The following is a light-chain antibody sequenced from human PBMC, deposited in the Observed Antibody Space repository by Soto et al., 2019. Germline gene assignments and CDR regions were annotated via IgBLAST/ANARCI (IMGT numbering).Light chain of an antibody. V-gene: IGKV3-20*01. CDR2: GAS. Sequence: EVVFTQSPVTLSLSPGERATLSCRASQSVSTTHLAWYQQKPGQAPRLLIYGASNRATGNPDRFSGSGSGTDFTLTISRLEPEDFAVYYCQQYGSSGTFGQRTKVDTK. CDR3: QQYGSSGT. J-gene: IGKJ1*01. CDR1: QSVSTTH.